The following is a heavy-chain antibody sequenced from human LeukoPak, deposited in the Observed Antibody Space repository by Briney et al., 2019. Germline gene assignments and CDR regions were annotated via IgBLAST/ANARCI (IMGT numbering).Heavy chain of an antibody. J-gene: IGHJ4*02. CDR2: ISSSSSYI. Sequence: GGSLRLSCAASGFTFSSYSMNWVRQAPGKGLEWVSSISSSSSYIYYADSVKGRFTISRDNAKNSLYLQMNSLRAEDTAVYYCARDRSTGTTDYWGQGTLVTVPS. D-gene: IGHD1-1*01. V-gene: IGHV3-21*01. CDR3: ARDRSTGTTDY. CDR1: GFTFSSYS.